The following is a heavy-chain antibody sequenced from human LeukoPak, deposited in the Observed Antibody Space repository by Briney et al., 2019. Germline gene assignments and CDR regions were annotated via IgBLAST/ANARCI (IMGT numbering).Heavy chain of an antibody. CDR2: IWYDGSNK. V-gene: IGHV3-33*01. J-gene: IGHJ4*02. CDR1: GFTFSSYG. CDR3: ARCPGYSSGCQYFDY. D-gene: IGHD6-19*01. Sequence: GGSLRLSCAASGFTFSSYGVHWVRQAPGKGLEWVAVIWYDGSNKYYADSVKGRFTISRDNSKNTLYLQMNSLRAEDTAVYYCARCPGYSSGCQYFDYWGQGTLVTVSS.